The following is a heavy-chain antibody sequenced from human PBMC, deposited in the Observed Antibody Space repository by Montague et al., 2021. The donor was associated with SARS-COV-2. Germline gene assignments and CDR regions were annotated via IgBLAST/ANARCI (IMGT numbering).Heavy chain of an antibody. Sequence: SETLSLTCTVTGGSFSSYYWSWIRQPPGEGLEWIGYINSSGNTNYNPSLNSRVTISVDTSKYQFSLKLSSVTAADTAVYYCARAGSGSYAFYYYSGMDVWGQGTTVTVSS. CDR2: INSSGNT. J-gene: IGHJ6*02. CDR3: ARAGSGSYAFYYYSGMDV. CDR1: GGSFSSYY. V-gene: IGHV4-59*08. D-gene: IGHD3-10*01.